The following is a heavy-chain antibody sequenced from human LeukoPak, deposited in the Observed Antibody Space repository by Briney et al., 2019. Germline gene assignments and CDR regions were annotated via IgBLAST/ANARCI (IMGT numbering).Heavy chain of an antibody. Sequence: GGSLRLSCAASGFTFSSYAMHWVRQAPGKGLEWVAVISYDGSNKYYADSVKGRFTISRDNSENTLYLQMNSLRAEDTAVYYCARCIAARPSGYYYYGMDVWGQGTTVTVSS. V-gene: IGHV3-30-3*01. CDR1: GFTFSSYA. D-gene: IGHD6-6*01. CDR3: ARCIAARPSGYYYYGMDV. CDR2: ISYDGSNK. J-gene: IGHJ6*02.